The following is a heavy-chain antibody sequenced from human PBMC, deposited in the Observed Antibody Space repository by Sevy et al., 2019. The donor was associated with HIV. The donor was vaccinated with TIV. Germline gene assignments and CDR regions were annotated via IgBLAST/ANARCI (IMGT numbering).Heavy chain of an antibody. CDR2: ISSRDNTI. CDR3: AREGSLRYFDL. D-gene: IGHD3-10*01. J-gene: IGHJ2*01. V-gene: IGHV3-11*01. CDR1: GFTFRDYY. Sequence: GGSLRLSCGASGFTFRDYYMSWIRQAPGRGLEWVSYISSRDNTIYYADSVKGRLTISRDNAKNSLYLQMNSLRAEDTALYYCAREGSLRYFDLWGRGTLVTVSS.